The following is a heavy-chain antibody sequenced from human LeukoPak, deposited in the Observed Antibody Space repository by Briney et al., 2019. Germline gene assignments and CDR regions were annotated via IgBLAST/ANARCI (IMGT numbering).Heavy chain of an antibody. CDR1: GFTFSAYS. D-gene: IGHD2-21*01. Sequence: GGSLRLSCAASGFTFSAYSMNWVRQAPGKGLEWVSYISSRNDTMYYADSVKGRFTVSRDNAKRSVYLQMNRLRAEDTGVYYCARVIEFAMTPDFWGQGTLVTVSS. J-gene: IGHJ4*02. CDR2: ISSRNDTM. V-gene: IGHV3-48*01. CDR3: ARVIEFAMTPDF.